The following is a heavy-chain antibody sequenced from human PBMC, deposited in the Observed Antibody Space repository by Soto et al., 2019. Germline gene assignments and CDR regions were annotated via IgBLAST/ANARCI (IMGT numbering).Heavy chain of an antibody. D-gene: IGHD1-26*01. Sequence: GGSLRLSCAASGFTFNSYGMHWVRQGPGNGLEWVAFISYDSTKTYYADSVKGRFTISRDNSNSALYVQMNSRTGEDTAVYYCARTRSAGSDFHYYSLDVWGQGTTVTVSS. V-gene: IGHV3-30*03. CDR3: ARTRSAGSDFHYYSLDV. CDR1: GFTFNSYG. J-gene: IGHJ6*02. CDR2: ISYDSTKT.